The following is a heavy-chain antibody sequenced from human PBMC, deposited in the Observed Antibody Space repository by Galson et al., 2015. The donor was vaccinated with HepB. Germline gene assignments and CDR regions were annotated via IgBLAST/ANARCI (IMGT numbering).Heavy chain of an antibody. CDR2: IIAVLDLP. CDR1: GDTLTSYS. J-gene: IGHJ3*01. CDR3: ASWGMDAFDV. V-gene: IGHV1-69*02. Sequence: SVKVSCKASGDTLTSYSIGWLRQAPGQGLEWMGRIIAVLDLPEYAHKFQGRVTITADRSTSTAYMELSSLRSDDPAVYFCASWGMDAFDVWGQGTEVTVSA. D-gene: IGHD3-16*01.